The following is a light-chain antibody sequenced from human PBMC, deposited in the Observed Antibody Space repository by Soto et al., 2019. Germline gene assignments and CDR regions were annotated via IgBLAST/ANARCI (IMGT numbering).Light chain of an antibody. Sequence: QSVLTQAPSASGTPGQRVTISCSGSSSNIGRNTVNWYQQLPGTAPKLLIYNNAQRPSGVPDRFSGSKSGTSASLAIGGLQSEDEADYYCAVWDDSLNGWVFGGGTKLTVL. CDR2: NNA. J-gene: IGLJ3*02. CDR3: AVWDDSLNGWV. CDR1: SSNIGRNT. V-gene: IGLV1-44*01.